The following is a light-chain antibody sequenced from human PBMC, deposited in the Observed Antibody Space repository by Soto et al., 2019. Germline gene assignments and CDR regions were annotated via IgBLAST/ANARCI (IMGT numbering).Light chain of an antibody. V-gene: IGLV2-14*01. Sequence: QSVLTQPASVSGSPGQSITISCTGTSSDVGGYNYVSWYQQHPGKAPKLMIHDVSNRPSGVSNRFSGSKSGNTASLTISGLQAEDEADYYCSSYTSSSTLEGVVFGGGTKLTVL. CDR1: SSDVGGYNY. CDR2: DVS. J-gene: IGLJ2*01. CDR3: SSYTSSSTLEGVV.